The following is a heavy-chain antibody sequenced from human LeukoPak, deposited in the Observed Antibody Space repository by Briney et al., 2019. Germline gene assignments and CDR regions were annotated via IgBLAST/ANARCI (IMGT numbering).Heavy chain of an antibody. CDR1: GFIFSDYE. CDR3: GRGNYGFDY. Sequence: GGSLRLSCAASGFIFSDYEKYWVRQAPGKGLVWVSRILADGTTTKYAASVKGRFTISRDNAKNTLYLQMNSLRAEDTAAYYCGRGNYGFDYWGQGTLVIVSS. D-gene: IGHD1-7*01. J-gene: IGHJ4*02. V-gene: IGHV3-74*03. CDR2: ILADGTTT.